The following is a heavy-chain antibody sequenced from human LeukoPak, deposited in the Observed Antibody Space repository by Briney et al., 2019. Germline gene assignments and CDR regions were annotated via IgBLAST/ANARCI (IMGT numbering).Heavy chain of an antibody. V-gene: IGHV5-51*01. CDR2: IYPGDSDT. J-gene: IGHJ4*02. CDR1: GYSFTSYW. Sequence: GESLKISCKGSGYSFTSYWIGWVRQMPGKGLEWMGIIYPGDSDTRYSPSFQGQVTISADKSISTAYLQWSSLKASDTAMYYCARRHYYDSSGYFPGAGVDYWGQGTLVTASS. CDR3: ARRHYYDSSGYFPGAGVDY. D-gene: IGHD3-22*01.